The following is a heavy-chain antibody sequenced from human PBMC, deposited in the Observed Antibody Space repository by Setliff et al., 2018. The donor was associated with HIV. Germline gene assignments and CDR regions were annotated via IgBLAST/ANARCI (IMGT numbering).Heavy chain of an antibody. V-gene: IGHV4-61*01. CDR1: GGSVGSGSYY. D-gene: IGHD3-22*01. CDR2: IYYSGSA. Sequence: PSETLSLTCSVSGGSVGSGSYYWSWIRQPPVKGLEWIGYIYYSGSANYNASLKSRVAISVDPSKYQFSGRLSPVSAADTAVYFCARHVARFDYDTGGYYVSHFDYWGQGTQVTVSS. CDR3: ARHVARFDYDTGGYYVSHFDY. J-gene: IGHJ4*02.